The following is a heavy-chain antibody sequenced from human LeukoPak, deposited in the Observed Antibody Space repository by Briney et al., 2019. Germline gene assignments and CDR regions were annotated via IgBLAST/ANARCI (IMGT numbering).Heavy chain of an antibody. J-gene: IGHJ3*02. V-gene: IGHV5-51*01. CDR2: IYPGASDT. CDR1: GYSFTSYW. Sequence: GGSLKISCKGSGYSFTSYWIGWVRQVPGKGLEGMGIIYPGASDTRYSPSFKGQVTISADKSISTAYLQWSSLKASDTAMYYCARPYLQWEADAFDIWGQGTMVTVSS. D-gene: IGHD1-26*01. CDR3: ARPYLQWEADAFDI.